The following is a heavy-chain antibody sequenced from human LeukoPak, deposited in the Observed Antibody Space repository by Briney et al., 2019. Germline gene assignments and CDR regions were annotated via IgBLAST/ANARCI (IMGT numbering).Heavy chain of an antibody. D-gene: IGHD2-8*01. CDR1: GGSITSFY. J-gene: IGHJ6*03. V-gene: IGHV4-59*01. CDR2: IYYSGST. Sequence: SQTLSLTCTVSGGSITSFYWSWIWQPPGLGLEWIGYIYYSGSTNYNTSLKSRVTISVDTSKNQFSLKLSSVTAADTAVYYCAREKRTKGYYYYMDVWGKGTTVTVSS. CDR3: AREKRTKGYYYYMDV.